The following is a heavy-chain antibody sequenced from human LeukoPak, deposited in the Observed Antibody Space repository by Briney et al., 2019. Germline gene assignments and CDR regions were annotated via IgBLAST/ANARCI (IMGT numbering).Heavy chain of an antibody. D-gene: IGHD3-22*01. Sequence: SGTLSLTCTVSGGSISSYYWGWIRQPPGKGLEWIGSIYYSGSTYYNPSLKSRVTISVDTSKNQFSLKLSSVTAADTAVYYCARVSGITMIVVVPEDGFDIWGQGTMVTVSS. CDR1: GGSISSYY. V-gene: IGHV4-39*01. CDR2: IYYSGST. J-gene: IGHJ3*02. CDR3: ARVSGITMIVVVPEDGFDI.